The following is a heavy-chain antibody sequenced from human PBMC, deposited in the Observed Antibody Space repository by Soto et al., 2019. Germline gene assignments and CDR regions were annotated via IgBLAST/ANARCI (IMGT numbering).Heavy chain of an antibody. D-gene: IGHD6-13*01. CDR1: GFTFSSYE. CDR3: TRGTQQRHLDY. CDR2: ISSSGRTI. Sequence: EVQLVESGGGLVQPGGSLRLSCAASGFTFSSYEMNWVRQAPGKGLEWVSYISSSGRTIYYTDSVKGRFTISRDNAKNSLYLQLNSLRVEDTALFYCTRGTQQRHLDYWGQGTLVTVSS. J-gene: IGHJ4*02. V-gene: IGHV3-48*03.